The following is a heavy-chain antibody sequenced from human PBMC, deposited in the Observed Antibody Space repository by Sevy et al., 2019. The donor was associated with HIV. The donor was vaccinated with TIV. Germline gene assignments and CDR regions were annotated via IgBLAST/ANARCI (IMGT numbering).Heavy chain of an antibody. Sequence: GGSLRLSCAASGFTFSSYAMSWVRQAPGKGLEWVSSFTGSGTNTFYAASVKGRFTISRDNSKNTLYLQMNSLRAEDTAVYYCAKDSILVADHFDYWGQGTLVTVSS. CDR1: GFTFSSYA. J-gene: IGHJ4*02. V-gene: IGHV3-23*01. CDR3: AKDSILVADHFDY. CDR2: FTGSGTNT. D-gene: IGHD6-19*01.